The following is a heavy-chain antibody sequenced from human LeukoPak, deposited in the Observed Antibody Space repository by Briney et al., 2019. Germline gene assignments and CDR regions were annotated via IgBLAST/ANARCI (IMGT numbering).Heavy chain of an antibody. V-gene: IGHV1-3*03. CDR3: ARDKGRYKYSSGFDY. J-gene: IGHJ4*02. CDR1: GYTFTSYG. Sequence: ASVKASCKASGYTFTSYGISWVRQAPGQRLEWMGWINAGNGNTKYSQEFQGRVTITRDTSASTAYMELSSLRSEDMAVYYCARDKGRYKYSSGFDYWGQGTLVTVSS. CDR2: INAGNGNT. D-gene: IGHD6-19*01.